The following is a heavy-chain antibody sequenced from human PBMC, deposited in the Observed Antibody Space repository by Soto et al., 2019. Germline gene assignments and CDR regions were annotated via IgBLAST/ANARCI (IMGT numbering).Heavy chain of an antibody. CDR3: AKYDDSSGYEVGTFDY. CDR2: ISGSGGST. V-gene: IGHV3-23*01. J-gene: IGHJ4*02. D-gene: IGHD3-22*01. Sequence: GGSLRLSCAASGFTFSSYAMSWVRQAPGKGLEWVSAISGSGGSTYYADSVKGRFTISRDNSKNTLYLQMNSLRAEDTAVYYCAKYDDSSGYEVGTFDYWGQGTLVTVSS. CDR1: GFTFSSYA.